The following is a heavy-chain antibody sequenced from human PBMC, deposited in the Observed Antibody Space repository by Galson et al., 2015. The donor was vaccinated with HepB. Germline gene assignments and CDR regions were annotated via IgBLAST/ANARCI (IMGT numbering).Heavy chain of an antibody. V-gene: IGHV1-3*01. D-gene: IGHD1-1*01. CDR1: GCTFTSYA. CDR3: ARGGRNADY. CDR2: IDAGNGNT. Sequence: SVKVSCKASGCTFTSYAMHWVRQAPGQRLEWMGWIDAGNGNTKYSQKFQGRVTITRDTSASTAYMGLSSLRSEDTAVYYCARGGRNADYWGQGTLVTVSS. J-gene: IGHJ4*02.